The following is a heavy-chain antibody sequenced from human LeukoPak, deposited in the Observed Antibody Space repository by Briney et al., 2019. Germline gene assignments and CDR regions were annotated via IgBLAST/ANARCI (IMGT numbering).Heavy chain of an antibody. CDR3: ARLSTPPAHYDFWSGYLLQINDGMDV. D-gene: IGHD3-3*01. V-gene: IGHV1-8*01. J-gene: IGHJ6*02. CDR1: GYTFTSYD. CDR2: MNPNSGNT. Sequence: ASVKVSCKASGYTFTSYDINWVRQATGQGLERMGWMNPNSGNTGYAQKFQGRVTMTRNTSISTAYMELSSLRSEDTAVYYCARLSTPPAHYDFWSGYLLQINDGMDVWGQGTTVTVSS.